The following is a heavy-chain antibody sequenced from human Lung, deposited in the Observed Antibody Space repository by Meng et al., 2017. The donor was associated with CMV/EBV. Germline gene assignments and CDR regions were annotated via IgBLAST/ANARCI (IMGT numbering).Heavy chain of an antibody. D-gene: IGHD1-7*01. Sequence: SVXVSCKASGGTFSSYAISWVRQAPGQGLEWMGGIIPIFGTTNYAQNFQGRLTITTDESTSTAYMELGSLRSEDTAVYYCARTLGSTRFYFYNALDVWGQGTTVTCAS. J-gene: IGHJ6*01. CDR1: GGTFSSYA. CDR3: ARTLGSTRFYFYNALDV. V-gene: IGHV1-69*05. CDR2: IIPIFGTT.